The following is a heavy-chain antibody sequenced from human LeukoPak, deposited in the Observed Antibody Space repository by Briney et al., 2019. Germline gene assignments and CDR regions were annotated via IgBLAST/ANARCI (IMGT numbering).Heavy chain of an antibody. CDR3: AKSMMVGCSSTSCYGEIDY. Sequence: PGGSLRLSCAASGFTFSSYAMSWVRQAPGKGLEWVSAISGSGGSTYYADSVKGRFTISRDNSKNTLYLQMNSLRAEDTAVYYCAKSMMVGCSSTSCYGEIDYWGQGTLVTVSS. CDR1: GFTFSSYA. V-gene: IGHV3-23*01. D-gene: IGHD2-2*01. J-gene: IGHJ4*02. CDR2: ISGSGGST.